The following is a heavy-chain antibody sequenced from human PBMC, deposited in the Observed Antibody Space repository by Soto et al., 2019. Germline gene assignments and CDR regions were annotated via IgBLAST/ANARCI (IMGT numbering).Heavy chain of an antibody. CDR1: GYSFTTYG. V-gene: IGHV1-18*01. CDR3: AREGPAPYSYDGMDV. CDR2: ISAYNGNT. Sequence: QVQLVQSGGEVKKPGASVKVSCKTSGYSFTTYGISWVRQAPGQGLEWMGWISAYNGNTNYAQKLQERVTMTTDTTTSAAYMELRSLRSDDTAVYYCAREGPAPYSYDGMDVWGQGSTVTVSS. J-gene: IGHJ6*02.